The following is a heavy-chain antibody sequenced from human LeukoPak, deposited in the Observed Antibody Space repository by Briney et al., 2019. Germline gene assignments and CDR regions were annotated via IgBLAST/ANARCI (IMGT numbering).Heavy chain of an antibody. D-gene: IGHD4-23*01. CDR2: ISTSGST. V-gene: IGHV4-4*09. CDR3: ARLHGGKVQYYFVY. J-gene: IGHJ4*02. CDR1: GGSISSYY. Sequence: SETLSLTCTVSGGSISSYYWSWIRQPPGKGKEWVGYISTSGSTNSNPSLMSRVTILVGTSTNDFSQTLSSVTAADTAVYYCARLHGGKVQYYFVYWGQETLVTVSS.